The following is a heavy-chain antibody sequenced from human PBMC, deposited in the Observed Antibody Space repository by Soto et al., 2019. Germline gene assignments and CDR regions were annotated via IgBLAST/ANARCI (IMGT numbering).Heavy chain of an antibody. CDR1: GYACTAHY. CDR2: INPNSGGT. D-gene: IGHD2-15*01. CDR3: ARDFAPSVGVAKYYYYGMDV. V-gene: IGHV1-2*04. J-gene: IGHJ6*02. Sequence: APLKVSWKRFGYACTAHYMHWVRQTPGQGLEWMGWINPNSGGTNYAQKFQGWVTMTRDTSISTAYMELSRLRSDDTAVYYCARDFAPSVGVAKYYYYGMDVWGQGTTVTVSS.